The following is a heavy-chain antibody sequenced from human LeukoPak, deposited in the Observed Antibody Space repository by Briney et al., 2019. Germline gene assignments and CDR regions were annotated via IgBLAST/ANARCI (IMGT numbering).Heavy chain of an antibody. Sequence: GGSLRLSCAPSGFSFSNYAMRWVRQAPGKGLEWVSAISGSGDSIYYPDSVKGRFTISRDRSKNTLYLQLNSLRAEDTAVYYCAKSDCTYISCYVLDYWGQGTQVTVSS. D-gene: IGHD2-2*01. V-gene: IGHV3-23*01. CDR3: AKSDCTYISCYVLDY. J-gene: IGHJ4*02. CDR1: GFSFSNYA. CDR2: ISGSGDSI.